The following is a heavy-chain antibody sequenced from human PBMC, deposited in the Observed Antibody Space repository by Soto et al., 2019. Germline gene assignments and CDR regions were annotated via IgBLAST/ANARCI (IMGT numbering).Heavy chain of an antibody. Sequence: SETLSLTCTISGGSISSSSYYWGWIRQPPGKGLEWIGSIYYSGSTYYNPSLKSRVTISVDTSKNQFSLKLSSVTAADTAVYYCARHTPAISISDHWGQGTLVTVSS. J-gene: IGHJ4*02. CDR1: GGSISSSSYY. V-gene: IGHV4-39*01. CDR2: IYYSGST. CDR3: ARHTPAISISDH. D-gene: IGHD2-15*01.